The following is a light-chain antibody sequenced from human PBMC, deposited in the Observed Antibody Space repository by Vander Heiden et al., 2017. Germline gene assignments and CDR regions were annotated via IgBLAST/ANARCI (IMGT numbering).Light chain of an antibody. CDR2: SAS. CDR3: RQSYNIPWT. V-gene: IGKV1-39*01. Sequence: SPSSLSASVGDRVTITCRASQSISNYLNWYQQTPGKAPNVLIYSASSLQSGVPSRFSGSGSGTDFTLTISSRQPEDFTSSYCRQSYNIPWTFGPGTKVEI. J-gene: IGKJ1*01. CDR1: QSISNY.